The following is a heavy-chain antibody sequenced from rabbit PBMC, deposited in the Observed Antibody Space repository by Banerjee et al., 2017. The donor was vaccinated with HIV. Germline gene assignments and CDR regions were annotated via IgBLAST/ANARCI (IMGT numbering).Heavy chain of an antibody. D-gene: IGHD6-1*01. CDR2: INTNTGSA. J-gene: IGHJ4*01. Sequence: QSLEESGGGLVKPGGSLKLSCKTSGFDFSSYGVSWVRQAPGKGLEWIGYINTNTGSAFYASWVNGRFTISSHNAQNTVSLQMNSLTAADTATYFCVRENAYDPKLWGPGTLVTVS. V-gene: IGHV1S7*01. CDR1: GFDFSSYG. CDR3: VRENAYDPKL.